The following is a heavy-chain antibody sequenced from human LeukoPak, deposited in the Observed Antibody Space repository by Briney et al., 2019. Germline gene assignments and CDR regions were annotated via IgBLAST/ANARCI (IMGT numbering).Heavy chain of an antibody. CDR3: ARDQGYYDSSGD. J-gene: IGHJ4*02. CDR2: VNSDGSST. V-gene: IGHV3-74*01. CDR1: GFTFSSYW. D-gene: IGHD3-22*01. Sequence: GGSLRLSCAASGFTFSSYWMHWVRQAPGKGLVWVSRVNSDGSSTTYADSVRGRFTLSRDNAKNTLYLQMNSLRAEDTAVYYCARDQGYYDSSGDWGQGTLVTVSS.